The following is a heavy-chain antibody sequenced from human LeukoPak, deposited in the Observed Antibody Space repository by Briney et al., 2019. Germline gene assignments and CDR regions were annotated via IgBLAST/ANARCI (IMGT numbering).Heavy chain of an antibody. D-gene: IGHD5-18*01. CDR2: IRYDGSNK. CDR3: AKDRSAMVGDYFDY. CDR1: GFSFSSYG. V-gene: IGHV3-30*02. Sequence: PGGSLRLSCAASGFSFSSYGMHWIRQAPGKGLEWVAFIRYDGSNKYYADSVKGRFTISRDNSKNTLYLQMNSLRAEDTAVYYCAKDRSAMVGDYFDYWGQGTLVTVSS. J-gene: IGHJ4*02.